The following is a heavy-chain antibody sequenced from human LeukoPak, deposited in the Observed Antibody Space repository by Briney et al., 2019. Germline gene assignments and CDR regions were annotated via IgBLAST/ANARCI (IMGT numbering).Heavy chain of an antibody. Sequence: SETLSLTCTVSGGSISSSSYYWGWIRQPPGKGLEWIGSIYYSGSTYYNPSLKSRVTISVDTSKNQFSLKLSSVTAADTAVYYCASIIWGDCSSTSCYAFDYWGQGTLVTVSS. J-gene: IGHJ4*02. V-gene: IGHV4-39*01. CDR2: IYYSGST. D-gene: IGHD2-2*01. CDR1: GGSISSSSYY. CDR3: ASIIWGDCSSTSCYAFDY.